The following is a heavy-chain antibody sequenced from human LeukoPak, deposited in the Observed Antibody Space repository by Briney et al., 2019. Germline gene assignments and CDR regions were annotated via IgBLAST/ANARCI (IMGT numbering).Heavy chain of an antibody. Sequence: SETLSLTCTVSGGSISSSSYYWGWIRQPPGKGLEWIGSIYYSGSTYYNPSLKSRVTISVDTSKNQFSLKLSSVTAADTAVYYCARLGGFDYGGNSPRGGAFDIWGQGTMVTVSS. D-gene: IGHD4-23*01. J-gene: IGHJ3*02. V-gene: IGHV4-39*01. CDR1: GGSISSSSYY. CDR2: IYYSGST. CDR3: ARLGGFDYGGNSPRGGAFDI.